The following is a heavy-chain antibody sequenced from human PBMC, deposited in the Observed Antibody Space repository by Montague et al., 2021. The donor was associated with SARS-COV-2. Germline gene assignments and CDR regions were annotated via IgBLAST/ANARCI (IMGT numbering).Heavy chain of an antibody. D-gene: IGHD3-22*01. CDR3: ARGEVVMFMIVVAVSGWFDP. CDR1: GGSFSGYY. CDR2: ITHSGST. Sequence: SETLSLTCAVYGGSFSGYYWSWIRQPPGKGLEWIGEITHSGSTNYNPSLKSRVTISVDTSKNQFSLKLTSVTAADTAVYYCARGEVVMFMIVVAVSGWFDPWGQGTLVTVSS. V-gene: IGHV4-34*01. J-gene: IGHJ5*01.